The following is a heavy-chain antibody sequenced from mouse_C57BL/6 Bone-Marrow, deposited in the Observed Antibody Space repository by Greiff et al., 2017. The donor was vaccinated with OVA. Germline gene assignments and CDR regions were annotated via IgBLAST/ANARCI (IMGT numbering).Heavy chain of an antibody. CDR3: TRQGGSSSYYFDY. J-gene: IGHJ2*01. Sequence: EVQLVESGGGLVQPGGSMKLSCAASGFTFSDAWMDWVRQSPEKGLEWVAEIRNKANNHATYYAESVKGRFTISRDDSKSSVYLQMNSLRAEDTGIYYCTRQGGSSSYYFDYWGQGTTLTVSS. CDR1: GFTFSDAW. V-gene: IGHV6-6*01. D-gene: IGHD1-1*01. CDR2: IRNKANNHAT.